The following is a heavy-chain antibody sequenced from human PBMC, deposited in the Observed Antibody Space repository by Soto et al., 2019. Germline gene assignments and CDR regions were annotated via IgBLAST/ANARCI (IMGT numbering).Heavy chain of an antibody. CDR1: GFTFSGFA. D-gene: IGHD6-6*01. CDR3: AQGSSSSRHYYVDS. J-gene: IGHJ4*02. CDR2: ITGSCGST. V-gene: IGHV3-23*01. Sequence: EVQLLESGGGLAQPGGSLSLSCAASGFTFSGFAMSWVRQATGQGLEWVSAITGSCGSTYHADSVKGRFTISRDNSKNPLYLAMTSLRADATAVYYCAQGSSSSRHYYVDSGGQGTLATVSS.